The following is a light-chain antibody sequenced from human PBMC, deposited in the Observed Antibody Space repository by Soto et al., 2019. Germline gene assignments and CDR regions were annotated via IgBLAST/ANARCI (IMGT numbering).Light chain of an antibody. J-gene: IGKJ1*01. V-gene: IGKV1-6*01. Sequence: AIQMTQSPSSLSASVGDRVTITCRASQGIRNDLGWYQQKQGKAPKLLIYAASSLQSGVPSRFSGSGSGTDLTITISSLQPEDFETYYCLQDYSYPPMFGQGTKVDIK. CDR3: LQDYSYPPM. CDR1: QGIRND. CDR2: AAS.